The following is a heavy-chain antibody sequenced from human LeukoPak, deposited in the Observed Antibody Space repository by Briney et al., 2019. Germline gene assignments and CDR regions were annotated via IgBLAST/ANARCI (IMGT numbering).Heavy chain of an antibody. CDR1: GFTFSSYE. V-gene: IGHV3-48*03. CDR2: ISSSGSTI. D-gene: IGHD1-14*01. J-gene: IGHJ3*02. Sequence: GGSLRLSCAASGFTFSSYEMNWVRQAPGKGLEWDSYISSSGSTIYYADSVKGRFTISRDNAKNSLYLQMNSLRAEDTAVYYCASIFTEPDAFDIWGQGTMVTVSS. CDR3: ASIFTEPDAFDI.